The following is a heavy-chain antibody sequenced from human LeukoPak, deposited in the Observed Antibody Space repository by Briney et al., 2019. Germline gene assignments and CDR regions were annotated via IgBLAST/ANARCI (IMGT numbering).Heavy chain of an antibody. CDR2: IFKSGNT. Sequence: SETLSLTCSVSGDSISTTGYFWVWIRQSPRRDLEWIGSIFKSGNTFYNMSLKSRVTISVDTSKNEFSSNLTSVTASDTAVYYCAGTGIRNWFDPWGQGILVTVSS. CDR1: GDSISTTGYF. CDR3: AGTGIRNWFDP. J-gene: IGHJ5*02. D-gene: IGHD1-14*01. V-gene: IGHV4-39*01.